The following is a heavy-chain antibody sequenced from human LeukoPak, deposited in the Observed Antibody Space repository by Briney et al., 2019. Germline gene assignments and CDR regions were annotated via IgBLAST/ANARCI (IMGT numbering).Heavy chain of an antibody. CDR3: ARGPQGYFDY. V-gene: IGHV4-59*01. J-gene: IGHJ4*02. Sequence: SETLSLTCTVSGGSISNYYWSWIRQPPGRGLEWIGYIYYSGSTNYNPSLKSRVTISVDTSKNQFSLKLSSVTAADTAVYYCARGPQGYFDYWGQGTLVTVSS. CDR2: IYYSGST. CDR1: GGSISNYY.